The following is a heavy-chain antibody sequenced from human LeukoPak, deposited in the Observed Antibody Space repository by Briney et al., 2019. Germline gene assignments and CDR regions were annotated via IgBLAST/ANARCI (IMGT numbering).Heavy chain of an antibody. CDR2: ISGYNGNT. CDR1: GYTFTSYG. Sequence: GASVKVSCKASGYTFTSYGISWVRQAPGQGREWMGWISGYNGNTNYVQKLQGRVTMTTDTSTNTAYMELRSLISDDTAVYYCARVGVVRGVIRVDWFDPWGQGTLVTVSS. V-gene: IGHV1-18*01. CDR3: ARVGVVRGVIRVDWFDP. J-gene: IGHJ5*02. D-gene: IGHD3-10*01.